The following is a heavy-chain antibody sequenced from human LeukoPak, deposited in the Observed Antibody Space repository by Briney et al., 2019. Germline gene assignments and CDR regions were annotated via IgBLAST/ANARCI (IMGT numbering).Heavy chain of an antibody. V-gene: IGHV1-2*02. J-gene: IGHJ4*02. CDR1: GYTFTDYY. CDR3: ARANFLYCSSTTCLFDY. D-gene: IGHD2-2*01. Sequence: ASVKVSCKASGYTFTDYYMHWVRQAPGQGFEWMGWINPNSGDTNYAQKFQGRVTMTRDTSISAAHMELSRLRSDDTAVYYCARANFLYCSSTTCLFDYWGQGTLVIVSS. CDR2: INPNSGDT.